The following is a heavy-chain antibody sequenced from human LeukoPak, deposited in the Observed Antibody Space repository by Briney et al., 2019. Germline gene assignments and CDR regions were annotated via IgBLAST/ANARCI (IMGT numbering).Heavy chain of an antibody. CDR1: GFTFSSYS. Sequence: GGSLRLSCAASGFTFSSYSMNWVRQAPGKGLEWVSSISSSSSYIYYADSVKGRFTISRDNAKNSLYLQMNSLRAEDTAVYYCARLGLRGSYVRYWGQGTLVTVSS. D-gene: IGHD1-26*01. J-gene: IGHJ4*02. CDR3: ARLGLRGSYVRY. CDR2: ISSSSSYI. V-gene: IGHV3-21*01.